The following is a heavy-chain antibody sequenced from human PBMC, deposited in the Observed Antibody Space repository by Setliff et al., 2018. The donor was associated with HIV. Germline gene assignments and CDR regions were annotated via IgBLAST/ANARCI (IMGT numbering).Heavy chain of an antibody. CDR2: IYRDGST. V-gene: IGHV3-53*01. CDR1: GFSVRSNY. CDR3: ARDSGDNPPTLYWYFDL. J-gene: IGHJ2*01. Sequence: LRLSCAASGFSVRSNYMSWVRQAPGKGLEWVSIIYRDGSTYYADSVRGRFTISRDNSKNTLYLQMNNLRAEVTAVYYCARDSGDNPPTLYWYFDLWGRGTLVTVSS. D-gene: IGHD2-21*01.